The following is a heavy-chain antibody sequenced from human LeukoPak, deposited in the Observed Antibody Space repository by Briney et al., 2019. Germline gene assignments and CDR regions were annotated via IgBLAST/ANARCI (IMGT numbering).Heavy chain of an antibody. CDR2: INPNSGGT. Sequence: ASVKVSCKASGYIFTGYYMHWGRQAPGQGREWMGWINPNSGGTNYAQNFQGRVTMTRDTSISTAYMELSRLRSDDTAVYYCARGCLATTAPCSYWGQGTLVTVSS. CDR1: GYIFTGYY. V-gene: IGHV1-2*02. J-gene: IGHJ4*02. CDR3: ARGCLATTAPCSY. D-gene: IGHD5-12*01.